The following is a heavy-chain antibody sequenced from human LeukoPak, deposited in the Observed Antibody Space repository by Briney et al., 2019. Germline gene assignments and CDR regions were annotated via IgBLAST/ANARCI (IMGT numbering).Heavy chain of an antibody. Sequence: SQTLSLTCAISGDSVSSNSVAWNWIRQSPSRGPEWLGRTYYRSKWYIDYADSVKSRITISPDTSKNQFSLKLSSVTATDTAVYFCAGHSSSWDAFDIWGQGTMVTVSS. J-gene: IGHJ3*02. CDR1: GDSVSSNSVA. CDR2: TYYRSKWYI. V-gene: IGHV6-1*01. CDR3: AGHSSSWDAFDI. D-gene: IGHD6-13*01.